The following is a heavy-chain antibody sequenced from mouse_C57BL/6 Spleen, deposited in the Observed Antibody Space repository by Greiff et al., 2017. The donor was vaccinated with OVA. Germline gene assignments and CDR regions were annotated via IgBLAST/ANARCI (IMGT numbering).Heavy chain of an antibody. V-gene: IGHV14-3*01. J-gene: IGHJ3*01. CDR1: GFNIKNTY. CDR2: IDPANGNT. CDR3: ASYYYGSSLFAY. Sequence: VHVKQSVAELVRPGASVKLSCTASGFNIKNTYMHWVKQRPEQGLEWIGRIDPANGNTKYAPKFQGKATITADTSSNTAYLQLSSLTSEDTAIYYCASYYYGSSLFAYWGQGTLVTVSA. D-gene: IGHD1-1*01.